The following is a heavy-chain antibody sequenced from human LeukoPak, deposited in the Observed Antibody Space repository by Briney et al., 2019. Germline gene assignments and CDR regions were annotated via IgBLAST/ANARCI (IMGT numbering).Heavy chain of an antibody. V-gene: IGHV3-74*01. CDR1: GFTISGFW. CDR2: MNSAGTTI. CDR3: IREVQVRASASLGL. Sequence: PGGSLRLSRAASGFTISGFWMHWVRQVPGEGLVWVARMNSAGTTINYADSVKGRFTISRDNVRNTLHLQMNNLSLEDTAVYFCIREVQVRASASLGLWGRGTLVIVSS. J-gene: IGHJ4*01. D-gene: IGHD1-1*01.